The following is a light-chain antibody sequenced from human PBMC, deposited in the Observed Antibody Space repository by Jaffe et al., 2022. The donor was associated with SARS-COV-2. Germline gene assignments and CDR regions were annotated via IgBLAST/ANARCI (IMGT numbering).Light chain of an antibody. J-gene: IGKJ3*01. Sequence: DIQLTQSPSFLSASVGDRVTITCRASEGISSYLVWYQQKPGKAPKYLIYAASTLQSGVPSRFSGSGSGTEFTLTISSLQPEDFATYYCQHLNSLFGPGTKVDIK. CDR2: AAS. V-gene: IGKV1-9*01. CDR3: QHLNSL. CDR1: EGISSY.